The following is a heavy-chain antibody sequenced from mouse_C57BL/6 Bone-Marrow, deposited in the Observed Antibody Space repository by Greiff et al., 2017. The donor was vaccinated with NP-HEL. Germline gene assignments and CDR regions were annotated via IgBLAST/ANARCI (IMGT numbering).Heavy chain of an antibody. Sequence: QVQLQQPGAELVKPGASVKLSCKASGYTFTSYWMHWVKQRPGRGLEWIGRIDPNSGGTKYNEKFKSKATLTVDKPSSTAYMQLSSLTSDDSAFYYCSSDYGSSKSWFAYWVQGSLVTVSA. CDR2: IDPNSGGT. CDR3: SSDYGSSKSWFAY. D-gene: IGHD1-1*01. J-gene: IGHJ3*01. V-gene: IGHV1-72*01. CDR1: GYTFTSYW.